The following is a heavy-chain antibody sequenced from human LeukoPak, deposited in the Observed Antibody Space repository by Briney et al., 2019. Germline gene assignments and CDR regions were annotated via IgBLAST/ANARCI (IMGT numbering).Heavy chain of an antibody. V-gene: IGHV3-23*01. J-gene: IGHJ6*02. CDR2: ISASGGST. CDR1: EFTFSSYA. CDR3: AKYVSAKGPPYALDV. Sequence: PGGSLRLSCAASEFTFSSYALQWVRQAPGKGLEWGSGISASGGSTWYADSVKGRFTISRDNSKNTLYLQMNSLRAEDMAVYYCAKYVSAKGPPYALDVWGQGTTVTVSS. D-gene: IGHD2/OR15-2a*01.